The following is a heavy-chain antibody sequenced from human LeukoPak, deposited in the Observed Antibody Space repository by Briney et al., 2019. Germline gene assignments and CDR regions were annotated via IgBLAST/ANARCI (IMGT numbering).Heavy chain of an antibody. CDR1: GFTFSSYA. Sequence: GGSLRLSCAASGFTFSSYAMSWVRQAPGKGLEWVSGISGSGGSTHYADSVKGRFTISRGNPKNTVYLQMNSLRAEDTAVYYGAKDFEDIVATLSDYWGQGTLVTVSS. D-gene: IGHD5-12*01. CDR2: ISGSGGST. V-gene: IGHV3-23*01. J-gene: IGHJ4*02. CDR3: AKDFEDIVATLSDY.